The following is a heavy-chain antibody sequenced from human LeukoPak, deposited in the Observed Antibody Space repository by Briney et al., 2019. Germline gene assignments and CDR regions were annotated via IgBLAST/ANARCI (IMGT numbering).Heavy chain of an antibody. D-gene: IGHD2-8*01. V-gene: IGHV4-59*11. CDR3: AKGLGVMSDI. J-gene: IGHJ4*02. CDR2: LANSWTT. Sequence: SETLSLTCTVSGGSISSHYWSWIRQPPGKGLAWIGYLANSWTTNYNPSLKSRVVISLDTSRNQLSLKMSSMTAADTAVYYCAKGLGVMSDIWGQGTLVTVSS. CDR1: GGSISSHY.